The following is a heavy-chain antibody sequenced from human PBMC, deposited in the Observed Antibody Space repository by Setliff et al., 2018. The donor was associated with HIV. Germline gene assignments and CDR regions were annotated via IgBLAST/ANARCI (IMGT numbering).Heavy chain of an antibody. CDR1: GFTFSSYS. J-gene: IGHJ5*02. V-gene: IGHV3-48*01. D-gene: IGHD3-10*01. Sequence: PGGSLRLSCAASGFTFSSYSMNWVRQAPGKGLEWVSYISSSSSTIYYADSVKGRFTISRDNAKNSLYLQMNNMRVEDTAVYFCARDEWFGRFDPWGQGTLVTVSS. CDR3: ARDEWFGRFDP. CDR2: ISSSSSTI.